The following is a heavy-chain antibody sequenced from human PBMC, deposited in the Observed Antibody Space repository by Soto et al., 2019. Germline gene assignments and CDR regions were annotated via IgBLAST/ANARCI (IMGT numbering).Heavy chain of an antibody. CDR3: ASSKGYSYGYVFDY. V-gene: IGHV4-59*01. D-gene: IGHD5-18*01. J-gene: IGHJ4*02. CDR2: IYYSGST. CDR1: GGSISSYY. Sequence: PSETLSLTCTVSGGSISSYYWSWIRQPPGKGLEWIGYIYYSGSTNYNPSLKSRVTISVDTSKNQFSLKLSSVTAADTAVYYCASSKGYSYGYVFDYWGQGTLVTVS.